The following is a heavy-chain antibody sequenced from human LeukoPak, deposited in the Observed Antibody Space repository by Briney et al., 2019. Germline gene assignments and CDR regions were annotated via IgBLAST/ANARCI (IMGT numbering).Heavy chain of an antibody. Sequence: PGGSLRLSCAASGFTFSSYAMSWVRQAPGKGLEWVSVISGSGGSTYYADSVKGRFTISRDNSKNTLYLQMNSLRAEDTAVYYCAKIGYYDSSGYSDYWGQGTLVTVSS. V-gene: IGHV3-23*01. J-gene: IGHJ4*02. D-gene: IGHD3-22*01. CDR2: ISGSGGST. CDR1: GFTFSSYA. CDR3: AKIGYYDSSGYSDY.